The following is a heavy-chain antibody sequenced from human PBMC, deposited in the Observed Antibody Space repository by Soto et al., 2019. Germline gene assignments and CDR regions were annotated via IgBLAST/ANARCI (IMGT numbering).Heavy chain of an antibody. CDR1: GYSFTSYW. Sequence: GESLKISCKGSGYSFTSYWIGWVRQMPGKGLEWMGIIYPGDSDTRYSPSFQGQVTISADKSISTAYLQWSSLKASDTAMYYCERHSTSSSSWFLGFDPWGQGTLVNVSS. J-gene: IGHJ5*02. D-gene: IGHD6-13*01. CDR3: ERHSTSSSSWFLGFDP. CDR2: IYPGDSDT. V-gene: IGHV5-51*01.